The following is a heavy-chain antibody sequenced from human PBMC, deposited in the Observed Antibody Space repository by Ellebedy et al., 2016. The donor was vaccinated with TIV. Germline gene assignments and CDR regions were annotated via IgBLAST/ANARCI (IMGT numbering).Heavy chain of an antibody. J-gene: IGHJ4*02. CDR2: IYHSGST. V-gene: IGHV4-4*02. CDR3: VAYCGGDCYSRGGFDY. Sequence: MPGGSLRLSCAVSGGSISSSNWWSWVRQPPGKGLEWIGEIYHSGSTNYNPSLKSRVTISVDKSKNQFSLKLSSVTAADTAVYYCVAYCGGDCYSRGGFDYWGQGTLVTVSS. CDR1: GGSISSSNW. D-gene: IGHD2-21*02.